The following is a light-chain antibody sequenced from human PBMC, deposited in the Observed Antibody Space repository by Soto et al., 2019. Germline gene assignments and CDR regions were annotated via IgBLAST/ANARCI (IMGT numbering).Light chain of an antibody. V-gene: IGKV3-20*01. J-gene: IGKJ1*01. CDR2: GAS. Sequence: EIVLTQSPGTLSLSPGERATLSCRASQSVSSSYLAWYQQKPGQAPRLLIYGASSRATGIPERFSGSGSGTDFTLTISRLEPEEFAVYYCQQYGSSPSTFGQGTKVES. CDR3: QQYGSSPST. CDR1: QSVSSSY.